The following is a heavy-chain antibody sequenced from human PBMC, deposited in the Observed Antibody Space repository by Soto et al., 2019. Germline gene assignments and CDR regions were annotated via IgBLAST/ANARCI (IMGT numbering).Heavy chain of an antibody. Sequence: EVQLLESGGGWVQPGGSLRLSCAASGFTCSTQGISGVRQAPGKGLDWVSARSGSRGSTYYADSVKGRFTISRYNSKNTLYLQMNSLRAEDPAVDDCAKISCSSTTCYVVLGAGSYFDSWGQGTLVIVSS. CDR2: RSGSRGST. D-gene: IGHD2-2*01. J-gene: IGHJ4*02. CDR1: GFTCSTQG. CDR3: AKISCSSTTCYVVLGAGSYFDS. V-gene: IGHV3-23*01.